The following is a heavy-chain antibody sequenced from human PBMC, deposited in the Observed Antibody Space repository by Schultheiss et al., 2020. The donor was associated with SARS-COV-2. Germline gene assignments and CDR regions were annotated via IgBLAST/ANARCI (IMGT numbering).Heavy chain of an antibody. V-gene: IGHV3-21*01. CDR1: GFTFGDYA. CDR3: ARDSGSYYLDY. CDR2: ISSSSSYI. J-gene: IGHJ4*02. D-gene: IGHD1-26*01. Sequence: GESLKISCTTSGFTFGDYAMTWFRQAPGKGLEWVSSISSSSSYIYYADSVKGRFTISRDNSKNTLYLQMNSLRAEDTAVYYCARDSGSYYLDYWGQGTLVTVSS.